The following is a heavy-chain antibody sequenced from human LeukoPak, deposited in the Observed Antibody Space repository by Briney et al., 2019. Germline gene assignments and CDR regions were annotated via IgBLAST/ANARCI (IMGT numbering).Heavy chain of an antibody. J-gene: IGHJ4*02. CDR1: GGXISSFY. Sequence: SETLSLTCTVSGGXISSFYCSWIRQPPGKGLEWIGYVYYSGSINYNPSLKSRVTISVDTSKNQFPLRLSSVTAADTAVYYCARVLWGATVRFDYWGQGTLVTVSS. CDR3: ARVLWGATVRFDY. V-gene: IGHV4-59*01. CDR2: VYYSGSI. D-gene: IGHD4-17*01.